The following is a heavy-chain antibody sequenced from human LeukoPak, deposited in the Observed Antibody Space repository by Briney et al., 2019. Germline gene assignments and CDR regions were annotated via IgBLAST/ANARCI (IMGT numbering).Heavy chain of an antibody. J-gene: IGHJ6*02. CDR2: IKGDGSEK. Sequence: GGSLRLSCAASGFTFSSYWMTWVRQAPGKGLEWVANIKGDGSEKDYVDSVKGRFTISRDNAKKSVYLEMNGLRAEDTAVYYCARDPNYYDSSGLIMYYYYGMDVWGQGTTVTVSS. CDR3: ARDPNYYDSSGLIMYYYYGMDV. CDR1: GFTFSSYW. V-gene: IGHV3-7*01. D-gene: IGHD3-22*01.